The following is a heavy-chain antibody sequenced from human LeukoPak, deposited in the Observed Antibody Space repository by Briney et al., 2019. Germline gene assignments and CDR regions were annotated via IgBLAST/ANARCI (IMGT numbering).Heavy chain of an antibody. D-gene: IGHD3-22*01. V-gene: IGHV3-23*01. Sequence: GGSLRLSCAASGFTFSSYAMSWVRQAPGKGLEWVSGISNSGGSTYYADSVKGRFTISRDNSKDTLYLQMNSLRAEDTAVYYCAEYYFYDSSGYQQYYFDFWGEGTLVTVSS. CDR3: AEYYFYDSSGYQQYYFDF. CDR1: GFTFSSYA. CDR2: ISNSGGST. J-gene: IGHJ4*02.